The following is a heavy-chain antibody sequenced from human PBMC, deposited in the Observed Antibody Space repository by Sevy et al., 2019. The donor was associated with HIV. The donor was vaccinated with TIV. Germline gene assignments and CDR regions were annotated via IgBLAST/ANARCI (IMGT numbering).Heavy chain of an antibody. CDR1: GFTFSKYG. Sequence: GGSLRLSCAASGFTFSKYGMHWVRQAPGKGLEWVAVISYDGGNKYYADSVEGRITISKDNFKNTPYLQMNSLRAEDTAIYYCAKPGKFSGSYLDAFDIWGQGTMVTVSS. CDR3: AKPGKFSGSYLDAFDI. V-gene: IGHV3-30*18. D-gene: IGHD1-26*01. J-gene: IGHJ3*02. CDR2: ISYDGGNK.